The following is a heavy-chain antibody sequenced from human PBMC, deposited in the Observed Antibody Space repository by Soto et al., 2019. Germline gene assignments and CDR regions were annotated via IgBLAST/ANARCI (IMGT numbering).Heavy chain of an antibody. CDR2: IKDGGVT. D-gene: IGHD5-12*01. V-gene: IGHV4-34*01. CDR3: ARGQEGIVATH. Sequence: QVHLQQWGAGLLKPSETLSLTCAVNGGSLTGYYWSWIRQPPGKGLEWIGEIKDGGVTNYSPSLKGRVTRSADTSTNQFSLKLNAVTAADTAVYYCARGQEGIVATHWDQGTLVTVSS. J-gene: IGHJ4*02. CDR1: GGSLTGYY.